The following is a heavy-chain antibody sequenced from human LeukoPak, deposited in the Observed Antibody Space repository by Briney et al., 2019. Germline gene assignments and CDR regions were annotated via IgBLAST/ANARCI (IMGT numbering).Heavy chain of an antibody. CDR2: IIPIFGTA. V-gene: IGHV1-69*06. J-gene: IGHJ4*02. CDR1: GGTFSSYA. D-gene: IGHD5/OR15-5a*01. CDR3: ARDSPLRTYFDY. Sequence: ASVKVSCKASGGTFSSYAISWVRQAPGQGLEWMGGIIPIFGTANYAQKFQGRVTITADKSTSTAYMELSSLRSEDTAVYYCARDSPLRTYFDYWGQGTLVTVSS.